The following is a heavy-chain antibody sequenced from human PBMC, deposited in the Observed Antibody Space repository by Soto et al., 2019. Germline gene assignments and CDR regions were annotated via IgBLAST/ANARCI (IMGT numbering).Heavy chain of an antibody. CDR1: GGSISSHY. V-gene: IGHV4-59*08. CDR3: ARPRGIAPAVWYFDL. Sequence: QVQLQESGPGPVKPSETLSLTCTVSGGSISSHYWSWIRQPPGRGLEWIGFIYYSGITDSNPSLKSRVTISLATSKNQLSLRLSSVTAADTAVYYCARPRGIAPAVWYFDLWGRGTLVTVSS. J-gene: IGHJ2*01. CDR2: IYYSGIT. D-gene: IGHD6-13*01.